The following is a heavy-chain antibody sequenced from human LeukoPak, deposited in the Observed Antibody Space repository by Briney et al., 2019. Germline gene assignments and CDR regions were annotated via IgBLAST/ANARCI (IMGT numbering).Heavy chain of an antibody. CDR3: ARDRSELCSDY. CDR2: IQYDGGNK. CDR1: GFTFSNYG. V-gene: IGHV3-30*02. Sequence: PGGSLRLSCAASGFTFSNYGMHWVRQAQGKGLDWVAFIQYDGGNKYYADSVKGRFTISRDNSKNTLYLQMNSLRAEDTAVYYCARDRSELCSDYWGQGTLVTVSS. D-gene: IGHD2-21*01. J-gene: IGHJ4*02.